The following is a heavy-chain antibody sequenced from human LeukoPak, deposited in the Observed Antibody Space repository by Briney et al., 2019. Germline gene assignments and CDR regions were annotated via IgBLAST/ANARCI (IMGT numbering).Heavy chain of an antibody. CDR2: ISETSRKT. V-gene: IGHV3-23*01. CDR1: GFTFNIYA. J-gene: IGHJ1*01. CDR3: VQEARRDGYKLAPVAEH. Sequence: GESLRLSCAASGFTFNIYAMSWVRQAPGKGQEWVSAISETSRKTYYADSVKGRFTISRDNSKNTLYLQMNGLRDEDTAVYYCVQEARRDGYKLAPVAEHWGQGTLVTVSS. D-gene: IGHD5-24*01.